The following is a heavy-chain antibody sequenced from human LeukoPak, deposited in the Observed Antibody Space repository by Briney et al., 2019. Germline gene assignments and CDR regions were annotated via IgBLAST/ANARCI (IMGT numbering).Heavy chain of an antibody. Sequence: GGSLRLSCAASGFTFSSYGMHWVRQAPGKGLECVAVISYDGSNKYYADSVKGRFTISRDNSKNTLYLQMNSLRAEDTAVYYCAKRTADYYDSSGYPDYWGQGTLVTVSS. V-gene: IGHV3-30*18. D-gene: IGHD3-22*01. CDR2: ISYDGSNK. CDR1: GFTFSSYG. J-gene: IGHJ4*02. CDR3: AKRTADYYDSSGYPDY.